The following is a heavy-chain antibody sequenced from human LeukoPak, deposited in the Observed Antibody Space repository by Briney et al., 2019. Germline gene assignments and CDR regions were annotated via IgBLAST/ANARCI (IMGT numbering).Heavy chain of an antibody. Sequence: PGGSLRLSCAASGFTFSSYAMSWVHQAPGKGLEWVSAISGSGGSTYYADSVKGRFTISRDNSKNTLYLQMNSLRAEDTAVYYCAKELGYYYDSSGYYPSYALDIWGQGTMVTVSS. D-gene: IGHD3-22*01. CDR2: ISGSGGST. J-gene: IGHJ3*02. V-gene: IGHV3-23*01. CDR1: GFTFSSYA. CDR3: AKELGYYYDSSGYYPSYALDI.